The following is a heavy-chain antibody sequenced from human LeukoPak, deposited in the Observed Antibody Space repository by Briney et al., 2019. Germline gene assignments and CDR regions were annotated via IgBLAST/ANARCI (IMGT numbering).Heavy chain of an antibody. V-gene: IGHV4-4*07. CDR1: GDSIRNYF. CDR2: IYTSGSI. CDR3: ARDRVGVRAFDY. Sequence: SETLSLTCSVSGDSIRNYFWSWIRQPAGKGLEWIGRIYTSGSIDYKPSLRSRVTMSVDTSRNQFSLKLTSVTAADTAVYYCARDRVGVRAFDYWGQGTLVTVSS. D-gene: IGHD3-10*01. J-gene: IGHJ4*02.